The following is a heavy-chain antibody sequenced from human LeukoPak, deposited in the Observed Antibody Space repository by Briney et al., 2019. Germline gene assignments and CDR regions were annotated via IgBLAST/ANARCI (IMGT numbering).Heavy chain of an antibody. CDR1: GGTLSSYA. D-gene: IGHD3-10*01. J-gene: IGHJ6*02. Sequence: SVKVSCKASGGTLSSYAISWVRQAPGQGLEWMGGIIPIFGTANYAQKLQGRVTMTTDTSTSTAYMELRSLRSDDTAVYYCARDRGSEGMDVWGQGTTVTVSS. CDR2: IIPIFGTA. V-gene: IGHV1-69*05. CDR3: ARDRGSEGMDV.